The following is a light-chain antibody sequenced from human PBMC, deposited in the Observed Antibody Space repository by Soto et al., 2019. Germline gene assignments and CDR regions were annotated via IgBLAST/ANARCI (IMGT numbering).Light chain of an antibody. CDR2: EVT. CDR3: SSYTSTNTWV. CDR1: SSDVGAYNY. Sequence: QSALTQPASVSGSPGQSITISCTGTSSDVGAYNYVSWYQQHPDKAPKLMIYEVTNRPSGVSNRFSGSKSANTASLTISGLQAEDEADYYCSSYTSTNTWVFGGGTKVTVL. J-gene: IGLJ3*02. V-gene: IGLV2-14*01.